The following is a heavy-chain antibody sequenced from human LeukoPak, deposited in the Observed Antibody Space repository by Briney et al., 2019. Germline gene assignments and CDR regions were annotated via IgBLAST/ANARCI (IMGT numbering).Heavy chain of an antibody. D-gene: IGHD2-21*01. V-gene: IGHV3-7*04. CDR2: IKQDGSER. CDR3: ARHVRDSTYSQFDY. Sequence: PGGSLRLSCAASGFAFSTSWMTWVRQAPGEGLEWVANIKQDGSERSYVDSVKGRFTISRDNAKNSLYLQMDSLRAEDTAIYCCARHVRDSTYSQFDYWGQGTLVTVSS. CDR1: GFAFSTSW. J-gene: IGHJ4*02.